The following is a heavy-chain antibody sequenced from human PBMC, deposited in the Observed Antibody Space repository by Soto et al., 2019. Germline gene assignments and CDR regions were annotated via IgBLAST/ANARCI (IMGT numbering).Heavy chain of an antibody. CDR2: IIPILGIA. J-gene: IGHJ5*02. Sequence: GASVKVSCKASGGTFSSYTISWVRQAPGQGLEWMGRIIPILGIANYAQKFQGRVTITADKSTSTAYMELSSLRSEDTAVYYCARVSPYCSSTSCLGWFDPWGQGTLVTVSS. CDR1: GGTFSSYT. D-gene: IGHD2-2*01. V-gene: IGHV1-69*02. CDR3: ARVSPYCSSTSCLGWFDP.